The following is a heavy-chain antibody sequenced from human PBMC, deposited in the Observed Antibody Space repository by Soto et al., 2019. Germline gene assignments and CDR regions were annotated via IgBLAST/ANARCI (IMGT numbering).Heavy chain of an antibody. CDR3: AKDSEAAGNPVGIFHY. V-gene: IGHV3-23*01. D-gene: IGHD6-19*01. J-gene: IGHJ4*02. CDR2: ISGSGGST. CDR1: GFTFSSYA. Sequence: GGSLRLSCAASGFTFSSYAMSWVRQAPGKGLEWVSAISGSGGSTYYADSVKGRFTISRDNSKNTLYLQMNSLRAEDTAVYYCAKDSEAAGNPVGIFHYWGQGTLVTVSS.